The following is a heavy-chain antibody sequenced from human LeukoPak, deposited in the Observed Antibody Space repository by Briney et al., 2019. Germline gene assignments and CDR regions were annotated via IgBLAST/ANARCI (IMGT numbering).Heavy chain of an antibody. CDR3: ARVPDGTAMVN. J-gene: IGHJ4*02. V-gene: IGHV4-59*01. CDR2: IYYSGST. Sequence: SETLSLTCTVSGGSISSYYWSWIRQPPGKGLEWIGYIYYSGSTNYNPSLKSRVTISVDTSKNQFSLKLSPVTAADTAVYYCARVPDGTAMVNWGQGTLVTVSS. D-gene: IGHD5-18*01. CDR1: GGSISSYY.